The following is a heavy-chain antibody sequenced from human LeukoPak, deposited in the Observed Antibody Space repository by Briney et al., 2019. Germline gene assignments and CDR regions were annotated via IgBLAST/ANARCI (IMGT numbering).Heavy chain of an antibody. J-gene: IGHJ4*02. V-gene: IGHV4-34*01. Sequence: SETLSLTCAVYGGSFSGYYWSWIRQPPGKGLEWIGEINHSGSTNYNPSLKSRVTISVDTSKNQFSLKLSSVTAADTAVYYCARGVGYYDFWSGYSPNFDYWGQGTLVTASS. CDR1: GGSFSGYY. D-gene: IGHD3-3*01. CDR2: INHSGST. CDR3: ARGVGYYDFWSGYSPNFDY.